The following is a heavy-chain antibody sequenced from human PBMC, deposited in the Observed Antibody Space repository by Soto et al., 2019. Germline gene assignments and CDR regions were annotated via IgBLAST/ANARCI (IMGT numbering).Heavy chain of an antibody. CDR3: ASDYYGSGSSSLPYGMDV. CDR2: ISYDGSNK. J-gene: IGHJ6*02. CDR1: GFTFSRYA. Sequence: QVQLVESGGGVVQPGRSLRLSCADSGFTFSRYAMHWVRQAPGKGLEWVAVISYDGSNKYYADSVKGRFTIARDNSKNTLYLQMNSLRAEDPAVYYCASDYYGSGSSSLPYGMDVWGQGTTVTVSS. V-gene: IGHV3-30-3*01. D-gene: IGHD3-10*01.